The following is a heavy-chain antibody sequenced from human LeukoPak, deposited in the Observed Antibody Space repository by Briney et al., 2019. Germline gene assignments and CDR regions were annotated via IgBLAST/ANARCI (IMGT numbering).Heavy chain of an antibody. CDR2: MNPNSGNT. D-gene: IGHD2-21*02. J-gene: IGHJ6*02. CDR3: ARMYCGGDCYPGDYYYYGMDV. Sequence: GASVKVSCKASGYTFTSYDINWVRQATGQGLEWMGWMNPNSGNTGNAQKFQGRVTMTRNTSISTAYMELSSLRSEDTAVYYCARMYCGGDCYPGDYYYYGMDVWGQGTTVTVSS. CDR1: GYTFTSYD. V-gene: IGHV1-8*01.